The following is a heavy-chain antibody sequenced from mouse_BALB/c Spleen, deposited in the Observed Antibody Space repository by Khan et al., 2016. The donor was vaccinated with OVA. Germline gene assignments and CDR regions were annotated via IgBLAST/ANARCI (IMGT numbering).Heavy chain of an antibody. CDR3: ARQPYYHYYVMDY. CDR1: GFSLTNYG. J-gene: IGHJ4*01. CDR2: IWSDGST. V-gene: IGHV2-6-1*01. D-gene: IGHD2-10*01. Sequence: QVQLKESGPGLVAPSQSLSITCTISGFSLTNYGVHWVRLPPGKGLEWLVVIWSDGSTTYNSAIKSRLSISKDNSKSQVFLKMNSLQTDDTAMYYYARQPYYHYYVMDYWGQGTSGTVSS.